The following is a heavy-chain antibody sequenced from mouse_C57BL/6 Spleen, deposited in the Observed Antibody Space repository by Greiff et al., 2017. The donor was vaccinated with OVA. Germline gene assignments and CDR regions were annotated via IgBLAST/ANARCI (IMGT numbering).Heavy chain of an antibody. CDR1: GYTFTSYW. CDR2: IYPGSGST. V-gene: IGHV1-55*01. D-gene: IGHD2-5*01. Sequence: QVQLQQPGAELVKPGASVKMSCKASGYTFTSYWITWVKQRPGQGLEWIGDIYPGSGSTNYNEKFKSQATLTVDTSSSTAYMQLSSLTSEDSAVYYCVSRDYSNDYAMDDWGQGTSVTVSS. CDR3: VSRDYSNDYAMDD. J-gene: IGHJ4*01.